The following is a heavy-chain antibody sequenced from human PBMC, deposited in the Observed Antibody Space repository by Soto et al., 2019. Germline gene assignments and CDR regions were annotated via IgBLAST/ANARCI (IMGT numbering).Heavy chain of an antibody. CDR3: ARGEGLMTTVVTPDFDY. Sequence: QVQLVQSGAEVKKPGASVKVSCKASGYTFTSYDINWVRQATGQGLEWMGWMNPNSGNTGYAQKFQGRVTMTRNTSISTAYMGLSSLRSEDTAVYYCARGEGLMTTVVTPDFDYWGQGTLVTVSS. CDR2: MNPNSGNT. J-gene: IGHJ4*02. V-gene: IGHV1-8*01. CDR1: GYTFTSYD. D-gene: IGHD4-17*01.